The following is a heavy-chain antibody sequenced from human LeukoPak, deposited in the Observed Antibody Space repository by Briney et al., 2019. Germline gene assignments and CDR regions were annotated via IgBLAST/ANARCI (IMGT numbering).Heavy chain of an antibody. D-gene: IGHD5-18*01. CDR2: IIPIFGTA. CDR1: GGTFSSYA. J-gene: IGHJ5*02. V-gene: IGHV1-69*13. Sequence: ASVKVSCKASGGTFSSYAISWVRQAPGQGLEWMGGIIPIFGTANYAQKFQGRVTITADESTSTAYMELSSLRSEDTAVYYCARDVSYGYLTENNRFDPWGQGTLVTVSS. CDR3: ARDVSYGYLTENNRFDP.